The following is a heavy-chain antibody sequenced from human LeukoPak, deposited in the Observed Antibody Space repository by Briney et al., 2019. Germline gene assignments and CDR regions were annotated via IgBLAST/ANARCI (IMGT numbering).Heavy chain of an antibody. CDR2: ISGSGGST. CDR3: AKPYYYDGSRD. D-gene: IGHD3-22*01. J-gene: IGHJ4*02. CDR1: GFTFSSYA. Sequence: GASLRLSCAASGFTFSSYAMSWVRQAPGKGLEWVSAISGSGGSTYYADSVKGWFTISRDNSKNTLYLQMNSLRAEDTAVYYCAKPYYYDGSRDWGQGTLVTVSS. V-gene: IGHV3-23*01.